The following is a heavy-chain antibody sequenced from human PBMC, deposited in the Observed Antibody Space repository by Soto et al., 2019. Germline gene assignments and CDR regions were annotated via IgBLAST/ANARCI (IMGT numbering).Heavy chain of an antibody. V-gene: IGHV1-69*06. J-gene: IGHJ4*02. CDR1: GGTFCSYA. Sequence: QVQLVQSGAEVKKPGSSVKVSCKASGGTFCSYAISWVRQAPGQGLEWMGGIIPIFGTANYAQKFQGRVTITADKSTSTAYMELSSLRSEDTAVYYCARDSSPMGHYYDSSGYSDWGQGTLVTVSS. CDR2: IIPIFGTA. D-gene: IGHD3-22*01. CDR3: ARDSSPMGHYYDSSGYSD.